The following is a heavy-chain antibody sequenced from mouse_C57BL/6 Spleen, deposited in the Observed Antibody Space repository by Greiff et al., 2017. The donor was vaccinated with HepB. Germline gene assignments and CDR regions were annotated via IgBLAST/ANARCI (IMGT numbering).Heavy chain of an antibody. Sequence: LQQSGPELVKPGASVKISCKASGYTFTDYYMNWVKQSHGKSLEWIGDINPNNGGTSYNQKFKGKATLTVDKSSSTAYMELRSLTSEDSAVYYCARMRWLLRGGWYFDVWGTGTTVTVSS. CDR1: GYTFTDYY. J-gene: IGHJ1*03. CDR3: ARMRWLLRGGWYFDV. V-gene: IGHV1-26*01. CDR2: INPNNGGT. D-gene: IGHD2-3*01.